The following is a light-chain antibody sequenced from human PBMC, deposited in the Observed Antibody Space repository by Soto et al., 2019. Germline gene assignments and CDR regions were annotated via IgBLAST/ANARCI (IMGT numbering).Light chain of an antibody. V-gene: IGLV1-40*01. Sequence: QSVLTQPPSVSGAPGQRVTISCTGSNSNLGAGYDVHWYQQLPGTAPKLLIYGNINLPSGVPDRFYCSQSCTSASLAITGLQAEDEADDYGQSYDTSLSLWVFGGGTKLTVL. J-gene: IGLJ3*02. CDR3: QSYDTSLSLWV. CDR2: GNI. CDR1: NSNLGAGYD.